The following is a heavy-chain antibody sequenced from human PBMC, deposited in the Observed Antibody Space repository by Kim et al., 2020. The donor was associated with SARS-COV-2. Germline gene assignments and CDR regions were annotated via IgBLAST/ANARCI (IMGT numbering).Heavy chain of an antibody. Sequence: GGSLRLSWAASGFTFSSYAMSWVRQAPGKGLEWVTAISGSGGSTYYEDSVKGRFTIARDNSKNTLYLQMNSLRAEDTTVYYCAKPHREYYYDSSGYYHDAFDIWGQGTMVTVSS. CDR3: AKPHREYYYDSSGYYHDAFDI. J-gene: IGHJ3*02. CDR2: ISGSGGST. V-gene: IGHV3-23*01. D-gene: IGHD3-22*01. CDR1: GFTFSSYA.